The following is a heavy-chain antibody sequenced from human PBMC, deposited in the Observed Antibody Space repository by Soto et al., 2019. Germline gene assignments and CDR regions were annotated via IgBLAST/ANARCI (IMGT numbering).Heavy chain of an antibody. J-gene: IGHJ6*02. CDR1: GGSLNSDGFY. D-gene: IGHD6-6*01. Sequence: QVQLQESGPGLVKPSQTLSLTCSVSGGSLNSDGFYWSWIRQHPGKGLEWMGYIYYSGYTYYNPSLKSRITMSVDTSTNQHTLRLSSVTAADTAVYYCARTSDSSSPFYYVMDVWGQGTTVIVSS. CDR3: ARTSDSSSPFYYVMDV. CDR2: IYYSGYT. V-gene: IGHV4-31*03.